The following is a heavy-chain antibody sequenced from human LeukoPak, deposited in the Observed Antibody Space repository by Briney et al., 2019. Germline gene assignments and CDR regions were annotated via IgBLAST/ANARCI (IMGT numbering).Heavy chain of an antibody. J-gene: IGHJ6*03. CDR1: GFTFSSYS. Sequence: GGSLRLSCAASGFTFSSYSMNWVRQAPGKGLEWVSSISSSSSYIYYADSVKGRFTISRDNAKNSLYLQMNSLRAEDTAVYYCAREKVAGTNPLFTRPNYYMDVWGKGTTVTVSS. D-gene: IGHD6-19*01. V-gene: IGHV3-21*01. CDR3: AREKVAGTNPLFTRPNYYMDV. CDR2: ISSSSSYI.